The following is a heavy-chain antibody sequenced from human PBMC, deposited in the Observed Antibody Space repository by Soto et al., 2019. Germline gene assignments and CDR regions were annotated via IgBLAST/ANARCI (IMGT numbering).Heavy chain of an antibody. V-gene: IGHV1-18*04. J-gene: IGHJ6*02. CDR3: ARVGCSGGRCYYYYYGMDV. Sequence: ASVKVSCKASGYTFTSYGISWVRQAPGQGLEWMGWISAYNGNTNYAQKLQGRVTMTTDTSTSTAYMELRSLRSDDTAVYYCARVGCSGGRCYYYYYGMDVWGQGTTVTVSS. CDR2: ISAYNGNT. D-gene: IGHD2-15*01. CDR1: GYTFTSYG.